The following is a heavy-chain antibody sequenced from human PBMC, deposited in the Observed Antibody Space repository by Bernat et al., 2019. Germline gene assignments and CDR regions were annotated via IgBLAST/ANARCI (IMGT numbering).Heavy chain of an antibody. CDR1: GGTFSSYA. V-gene: IGHV1-69*04. CDR2: IIPILGIA. Sequence: QVQLVQSGAEVKKPGSSVKVSCKASGGTFSSYAISWVRQAPGQGLEWMGRIIPILGIANYAQKFKGRVTITADKSTSTAYMELSSLRSEDTAVYYCARGVVGATLGDDAFDIWGQGTMVTVFS. CDR3: ARGVVGATLGDDAFDI. D-gene: IGHD1-26*01. J-gene: IGHJ3*02.